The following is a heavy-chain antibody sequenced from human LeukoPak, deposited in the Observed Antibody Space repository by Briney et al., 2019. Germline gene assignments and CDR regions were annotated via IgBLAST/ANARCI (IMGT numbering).Heavy chain of an antibody. J-gene: IGHJ4*02. CDR2: ISYDGSNK. CDR1: GFTFSSYA. Sequence: GGSLRLSCAASGFTFSSYAMHWVRQAPGKGLEWVAVISYDGSNKYYADSVKGRFTISRDNSKNTLYLQMNSLRAEDTAVYYCARLEGAVAGFFYWGQGTLVTVSS. V-gene: IGHV3-30*04. CDR3: ARLEGAVAGFFY. D-gene: IGHD6-19*01.